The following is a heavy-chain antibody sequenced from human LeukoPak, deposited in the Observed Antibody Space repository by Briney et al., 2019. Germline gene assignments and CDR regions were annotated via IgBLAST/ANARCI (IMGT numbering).Heavy chain of an antibody. V-gene: IGHV3-23*01. CDR3: ARSGPYYFDY. J-gene: IGHJ4*02. Sequence: GGSLRLSCAASGFTFSSFGMGWVRQAPGKSLEWVSTFCISGSTYFADSVKGRFTISRDTSKNTLYLQMDSLRAEDTAVYYCARSGPYYFDYWGQGTLVTVSS. CDR1: GFTFSSFG. D-gene: IGHD3-10*01. CDR2: FCISGST.